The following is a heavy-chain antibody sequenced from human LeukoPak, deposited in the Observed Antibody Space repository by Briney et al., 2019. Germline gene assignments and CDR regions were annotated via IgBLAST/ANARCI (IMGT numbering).Heavy chain of an antibody. D-gene: IGHD2-2*01. CDR2: IYYSGST. V-gene: IGHV4-39*01. J-gene: IGHJ4*02. CDR3: ARSLAAIY. Sequence: PSETLSLTCTASGGSISSSSYYWGWIRQPPGKGLEWIGSIYYSGSTYYNPSLKSRVTISVDTSKNQFSLKLSSVTAADTAVYYCARSLAAIYWGQGTLVTVSS. CDR1: GGSISSSSYY.